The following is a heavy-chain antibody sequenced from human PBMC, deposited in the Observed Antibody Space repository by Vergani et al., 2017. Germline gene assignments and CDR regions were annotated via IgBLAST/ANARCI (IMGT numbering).Heavy chain of an antibody. D-gene: IGHD4-17*01. CDR1: GFTFSSYA. CDR3: AKSPARDYGDYVRWFDP. Sequence: EVQMVESGGGLVQPGGSLRLSCAASGFTFSSYAMSWVRQAPGKGLEWVSTISTSGGSTYYADSVKGRFTISRDNAKNTLFLQMNSLRAEDTAVYYCAKSPARDYGDYVRWFDPWGQGTLVTVSS. CDR2: ISTSGGST. J-gene: IGHJ5*02. V-gene: IGHV3-23*04.